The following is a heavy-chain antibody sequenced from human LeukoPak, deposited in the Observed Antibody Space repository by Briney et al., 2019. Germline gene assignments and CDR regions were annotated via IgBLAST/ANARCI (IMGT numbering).Heavy chain of an antibody. V-gene: IGHV3-30*04. J-gene: IGHJ4*02. Sequence: PGGSLRLSCAASGFTFSSYAMHWVRQAPGKGLEWVAVISYDGSNKYYADSVKGRFTISRDNSKNTLYLQMNSLRAEDTAVYYCARVSLWFGEVLDYWGQGTLVTVSS. D-gene: IGHD3-10*01. CDR3: ARVSLWFGEVLDY. CDR1: GFTFSSYA. CDR2: ISYDGSNK.